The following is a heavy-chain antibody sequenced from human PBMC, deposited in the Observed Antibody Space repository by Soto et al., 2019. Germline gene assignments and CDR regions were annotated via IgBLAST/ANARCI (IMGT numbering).Heavy chain of an antibody. D-gene: IGHD1-1*01. J-gene: IGHJ5*02. CDR2: IYPGDSDT. V-gene: IGHV5-51*01. Sequence: PGESLKISCKGSGYSFTSYWIGWVRQMPGKGLEWMGIIYPGDSDTRYSPSFQGQVTISADKSISTAYLQWSSLKASDTAMYYCARRKPPAGGRDNWFDPWGQGTLVTVSS. CDR1: GYSFTSYW. CDR3: ARRKPPAGGRDNWFDP.